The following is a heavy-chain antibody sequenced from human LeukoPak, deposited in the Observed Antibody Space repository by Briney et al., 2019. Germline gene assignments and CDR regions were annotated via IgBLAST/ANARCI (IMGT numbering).Heavy chain of an antibody. CDR3: ASSSSGMGYDAFDI. V-gene: IGHV1-2*02. J-gene: IGHJ3*02. Sequence: ASVKVSCKASGYTFTGYYMHWVRQAPGQGLEWMGWINPNNGGTNYAQKFQGRVTMTRDTSISTAYMELSRLRSDDTAVYYCASSSSGMGYDAFDIWGQGTMVTVSS. CDR1: GYTFTGYY. D-gene: IGHD6-6*01. CDR2: INPNNGGT.